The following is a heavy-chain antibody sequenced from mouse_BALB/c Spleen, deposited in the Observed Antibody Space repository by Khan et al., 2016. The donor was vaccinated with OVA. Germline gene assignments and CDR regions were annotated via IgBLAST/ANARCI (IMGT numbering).Heavy chain of an antibody. V-gene: IGHV1S137*01. CDR2: ISTYYGDV. CDR1: GYTFTDFT. J-gene: IGHJ3*01. CDR3: TRGGGNRFAY. Sequence: QVQLQQSGAELVRPGVSVKISCKGSGYTFTDFTMHWVKQSHAKSLEWIGVISTYYGDVTYNQKFKGKATMTVDNSSSTAYMELARRTSEDSAIYYCTRGGGNRFAYWGQGTLVTVSA.